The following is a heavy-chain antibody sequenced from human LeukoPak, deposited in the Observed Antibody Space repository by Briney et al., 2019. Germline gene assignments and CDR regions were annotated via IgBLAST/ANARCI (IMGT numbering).Heavy chain of an antibody. Sequence: PSETLSLTCTVSGGAIRSTSYYWGWIRQPPGKGLEWIGNIYYSGSTYYKSSLKSRVTISVDTSKNQFSLKLSSVTAADTAVFYCVREGWQWLVHAFDIWGQGTMVTGSS. V-gene: IGHV4-39*07. CDR3: VREGWQWLVHAFDI. D-gene: IGHD6-19*01. CDR1: GGAIRSTSYY. J-gene: IGHJ3*02. CDR2: IYYSGST.